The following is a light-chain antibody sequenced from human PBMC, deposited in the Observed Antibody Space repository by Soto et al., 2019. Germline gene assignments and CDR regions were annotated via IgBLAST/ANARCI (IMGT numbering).Light chain of an antibody. CDR2: GAS. CDR3: QQYNNWPQT. J-gene: IGKJ1*01. V-gene: IGKV3-15*01. CDR1: QSLSGN. Sequence: EIVLTQSPGTLSLSPGERATLSCRASQSLSGNYLAWYQQKPGQAPRLLIYGASTRATGIPARFSGSGSGTDFTLTISGLQSEDFAVYYCQQYNNWPQTFGQGTKVDIK.